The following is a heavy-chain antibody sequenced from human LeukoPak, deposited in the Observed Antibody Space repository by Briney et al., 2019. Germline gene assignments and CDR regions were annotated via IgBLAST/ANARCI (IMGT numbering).Heavy chain of an antibody. CDR2: IYYSGST. J-gene: IGHJ4*02. D-gene: IGHD3-3*01. CDR3: ARLYYDFWSGYLPYFDY. V-gene: IGHV4-30-4*01. Sequence: KTSQTLSLTCTVSGGSISSGDYYWSWIRQPPGKGLEWIGYIYYSGSTYYNPSLKSRVTISVDTSKNQSSLKLSSVTAADTAVYYCARLYYDFWSGYLPYFDYWGQGTLVTVSS. CDR1: GGSISSGDYY.